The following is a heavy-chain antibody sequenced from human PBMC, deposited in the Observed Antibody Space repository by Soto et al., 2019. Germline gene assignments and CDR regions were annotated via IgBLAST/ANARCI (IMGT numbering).Heavy chain of an antibody. J-gene: IGHJ3*02. Sequence: SETLSLTCTVSGGSISSGGYYWSWIRQHPGKGLEWIGYIYYSGSTYYNPSLKSRVTISVDTSKNQFSLKLSSVTAADTAVYYCERGKGFMIFGVVITDAFDIWGQGTMVTVSS. V-gene: IGHV4-31*03. CDR2: IYYSGST. D-gene: IGHD3-3*01. CDR1: GGSISSGGYY. CDR3: ERGKGFMIFGVVITDAFDI.